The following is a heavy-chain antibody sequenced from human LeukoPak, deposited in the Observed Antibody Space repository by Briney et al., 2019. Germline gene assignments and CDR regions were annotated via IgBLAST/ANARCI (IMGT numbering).Heavy chain of an antibody. CDR2: INPNSGGT. Sequence: ASVKVSCKASGYTFTGYYMHWVRQAPGQGLEWMGWINPNSGGTNYAQKFQGRVTMTRDTSISTAYMELSRLRSDDTAVYYCARAGYDILTGTYYYYGMDVWGQGTTVTVSS. CDR3: ARAGYDILTGTYYYYGMDV. CDR1: GYTFTGYY. V-gene: IGHV1-2*02. J-gene: IGHJ6*02. D-gene: IGHD3-9*01.